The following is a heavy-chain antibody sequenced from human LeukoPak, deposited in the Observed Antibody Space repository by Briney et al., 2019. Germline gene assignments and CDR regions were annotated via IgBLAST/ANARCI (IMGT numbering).Heavy chain of an antibody. J-gene: IGHJ4*02. CDR3: ARESNSGYYLSY. D-gene: IGHD3-22*01. Sequence: PSETLSLTCTVSGGSISSHYWSWIRQPPGKGLEWIGYIYYSGSTNYNPSLKSRVTISVDTSKNQFSLKLSSVTAADTAVYYCARESNSGYYLSYWGQGTLVTVSS. V-gene: IGHV4-59*11. CDR2: IYYSGST. CDR1: GGSISSHY.